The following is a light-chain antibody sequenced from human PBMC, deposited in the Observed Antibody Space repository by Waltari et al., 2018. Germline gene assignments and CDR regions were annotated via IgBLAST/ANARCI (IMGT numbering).Light chain of an antibody. Sequence: DIVMTQTPDSLALSLGERAPIDCKSSQSVFYRSDNKNYLAWYQHKPGQPPKLLFYWASTRESGVPVRFSASGSGTDFTLTINNLQAEDVAVYYCQQYYRSRTFGQGTKVEIK. CDR3: QQYYRSRT. J-gene: IGKJ1*01. CDR2: WAS. CDR1: QSVFYRSDNKNY. V-gene: IGKV4-1*01.